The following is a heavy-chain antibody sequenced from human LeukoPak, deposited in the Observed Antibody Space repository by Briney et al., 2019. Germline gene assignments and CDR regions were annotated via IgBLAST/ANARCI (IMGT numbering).Heavy chain of an antibody. D-gene: IGHD6-13*01. Sequence: PGGSLRLSCAASGFTFGTYAMTWVRRAPGKGLEWVSAVGTSGDATYYANSVKGRFTISRDNSKNTLYLQINNLRAEDTAIYYCARVAAAARYGDYWGQGALVTVS. V-gene: IGHV3-23*01. J-gene: IGHJ4*02. CDR2: VGTSGDAT. CDR3: ARVAAAARYGDY. CDR1: GFTFGTYA.